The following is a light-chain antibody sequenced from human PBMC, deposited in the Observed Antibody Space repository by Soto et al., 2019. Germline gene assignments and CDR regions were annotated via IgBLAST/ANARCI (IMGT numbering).Light chain of an antibody. V-gene: IGKV1-27*01. Sequence: DIQMTQSPSSLSASVGDRVTVTCRASQTINNNVNWYQQKPGKVPKLLIYAASTLHSGDPPRFRGSGSGTDFTLTISSLQPEDVATYYCQKYDSAPYTFGQGTTLEIK. J-gene: IGKJ2*01. CDR1: QTINNN. CDR2: AAS. CDR3: QKYDSAPYT.